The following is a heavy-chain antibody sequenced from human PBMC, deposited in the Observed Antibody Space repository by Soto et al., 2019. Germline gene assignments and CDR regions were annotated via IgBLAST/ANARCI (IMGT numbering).Heavy chain of an antibody. CDR1: GFTFSSYG. V-gene: IGHV3-30*18. Sequence: GGSLRLSCAASGFTFSSYGMHWVRQAPGKGLEWVAVISYDGSNKYYADSVKGRFTISRDNSKNTLYLQMNSLRAEDTAVYYCAKTRGYCSSTSCYPISYYFDYWGQGTLVTVSS. CDR2: ISYDGSNK. J-gene: IGHJ4*02. D-gene: IGHD2-2*01. CDR3: AKTRGYCSSTSCYPISYYFDY.